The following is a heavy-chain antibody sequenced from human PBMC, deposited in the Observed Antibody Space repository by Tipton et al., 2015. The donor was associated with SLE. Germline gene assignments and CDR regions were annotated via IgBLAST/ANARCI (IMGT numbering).Heavy chain of an antibody. V-gene: IGHV4-4*07. CDR2: IHFTGST. D-gene: IGHD5-24*01. Sequence: LRLSCTVSGGSINTDYWSWIRQPAGKGLEWLGRIHFTGSTYYNPSLSSRLTMSVDTSKNQFSLKLTSVTAADTAVYYCARERDGDDCWGQGTLVTVSS. CDR1: GGSINTDY. J-gene: IGHJ4*02. CDR3: ARERDGDDC.